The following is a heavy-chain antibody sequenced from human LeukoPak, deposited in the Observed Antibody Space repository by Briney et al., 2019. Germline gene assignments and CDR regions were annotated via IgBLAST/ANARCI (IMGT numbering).Heavy chain of an antibody. CDR3: ARERIVGATTRGSAFDI. V-gene: IGHV4-59*01. CDR2: IYYSGST. D-gene: IGHD1-26*01. J-gene: IGHJ3*02. Sequence: SETLSLTCTVSGGSLSSYYWSWIRQPPGQGLEWIGYIYYSGSTNYNPSLKSRVTISVDTSKNQFSLKLSSVTAADTAVYYCARERIVGATTRGSAFDIWGQGTMVTVSS. CDR1: GGSLSSYY.